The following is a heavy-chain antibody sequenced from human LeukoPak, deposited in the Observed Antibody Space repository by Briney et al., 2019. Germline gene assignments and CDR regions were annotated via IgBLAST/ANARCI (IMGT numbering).Heavy chain of an antibody. CDR2: IYSGGST. CDR3: ARSRDCGGDCYSLTAFDI. CDR1: GFTVSSNY. D-gene: IGHD2-21*02. V-gene: IGHV3-53*01. J-gene: IGHJ3*02. Sequence: GGSLRLSCAASGFTVSSNYMSWVRQAPGKGLEWVSVIYSGGSTYYADSVKGRFTISRDNSKNTLYFQMNSLRAEDTAVYYCARSRDCGGDCYSLTAFDIWGQGTMVTVSS.